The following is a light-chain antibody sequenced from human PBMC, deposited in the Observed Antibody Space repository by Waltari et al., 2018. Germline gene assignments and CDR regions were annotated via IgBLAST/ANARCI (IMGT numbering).Light chain of an antibody. Sequence: DIQMTPSPSSLSASVGDTVTITCPASQGTGNYLNWFQQQPGNAPKLLIFRASSLQSGIPSRFSGSGSGTDVTLTISSLQPEDFATYYCQQGFSSPFTFGPGTKLDIK. CDR3: QQGFSSPFT. V-gene: IGKV1-16*01. CDR2: RAS. CDR1: QGTGNY. J-gene: IGKJ3*01.